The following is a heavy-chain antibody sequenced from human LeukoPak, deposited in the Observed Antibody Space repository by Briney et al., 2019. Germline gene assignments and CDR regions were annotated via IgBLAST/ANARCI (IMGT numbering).Heavy chain of an antibody. V-gene: IGHV3-48*03. CDR3: ASRRSYGGYDY. Sequence: GGSLRLSCAASGFVFSSYEMNWVRQAPGKGLQWVSYISTSGTTIHYADSVKGRFTLSRDNAKNLVYLQMSSLRAEDTAVYYCASRRSYGGYDYWGQGTLVTVFS. D-gene: IGHD5-12*01. J-gene: IGHJ4*02. CDR2: ISTSGTTI. CDR1: GFVFSSYE.